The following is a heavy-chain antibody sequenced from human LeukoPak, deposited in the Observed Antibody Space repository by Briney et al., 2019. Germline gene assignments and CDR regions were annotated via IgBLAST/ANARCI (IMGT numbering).Heavy chain of an antibody. D-gene: IGHD3-3*01. J-gene: IGHJ4*02. Sequence: GASVKVSCKASGYTFTGYYMHWVRQAPGQGLEWMGWINPNSGGTNYAQKLQGRVTMTTDTSTSTAYMELRSLRSDDTAVYYCARGGILEWLLYRTDYYFDYWGQGTLVTVSS. CDR2: INPNSGGT. CDR1: GYTFTGYY. V-gene: IGHV1-2*02. CDR3: ARGGILEWLLYRTDYYFDY.